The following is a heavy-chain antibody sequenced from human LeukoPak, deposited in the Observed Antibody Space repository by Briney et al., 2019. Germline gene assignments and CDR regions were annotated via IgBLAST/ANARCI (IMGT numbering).Heavy chain of an antibody. D-gene: IGHD6-13*01. CDR3: ARHRTAAGLNFCDFAY. CDR2: IYPDDSDT. Sequence: GESLKISCKGSGYNFTNYWVGWVRQMPGKGLEWMGIIYPDDSDTRYSPSFQGQVTISADKSISTAYLQWSSLEASDTAMYYCARHRTAAGLNFCDFAYWGQGTLVTVSS. CDR1: GYNFTNYW. V-gene: IGHV5-51*01. J-gene: IGHJ4*02.